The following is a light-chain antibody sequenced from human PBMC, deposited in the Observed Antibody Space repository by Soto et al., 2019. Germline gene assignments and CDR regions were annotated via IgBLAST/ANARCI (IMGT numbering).Light chain of an antibody. J-gene: IGLJ1*01. CDR3: SSYTTFNRGIV. Sequence: QSALTQPASVSGSPGQSITISCTRTSSDVGGYDYVSWYQLHPGKAPKLMVFEVSNRPAGVSYRFSGSKSGNTASLAISGLQAEDEADYFCSSYTTFNRGIVFGTGTKVTVL. CDR1: SSDVGGYDY. CDR2: EVS. V-gene: IGLV2-14*01.